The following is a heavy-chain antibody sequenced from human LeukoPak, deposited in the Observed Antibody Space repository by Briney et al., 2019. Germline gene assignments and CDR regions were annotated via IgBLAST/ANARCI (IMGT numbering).Heavy chain of an antibody. V-gene: IGHV4-59*08. CDR1: GASTSSYY. J-gene: IGHJ4*02. D-gene: IGHD3-3*01. Sequence: NSSETLSLTCTVSGASTSSYYWGWIRQPPVKGLEWIGYIYYSGSTNYNPSLKSRVTISVDTSKNQFSLKLSSVTAADTAVYYCARSYDFWSGYYGYWGQGTLVTVSS. CDR3: ARSYDFWSGYYGY. CDR2: IYYSGST.